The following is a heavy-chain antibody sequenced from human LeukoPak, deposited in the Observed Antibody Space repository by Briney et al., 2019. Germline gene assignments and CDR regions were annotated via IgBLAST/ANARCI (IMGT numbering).Heavy chain of an antibody. J-gene: IGHJ6*02. Sequence: GGSLRLSCAASGFTFSSYEMNWVRQAPGKGLEWVSYISSSGSTIYYADSVKGRFTISRDNAKNSLYLQMNSLRAEDTAVYYCARVRGYCSGGSCYYYYGVDVWGQGTTVTVSS. D-gene: IGHD2-15*01. V-gene: IGHV3-48*03. CDR3: ARVRGYCSGGSCYYYYGVDV. CDR2: ISSSGSTI. CDR1: GFTFSSYE.